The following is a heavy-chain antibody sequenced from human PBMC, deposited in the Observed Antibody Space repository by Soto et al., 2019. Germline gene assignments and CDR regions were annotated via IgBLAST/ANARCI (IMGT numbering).Heavy chain of an antibody. V-gene: IGHV4-59*08. Sequence: SETLSLTCTVSGGSISSYYWSWIRQPPGKGLEWIGYIYYSGSTNYNPSLKSRVTISVDTSKNQFSLKLSSVTAADTAVYYCARMGDYGDYIDYWGQGTLVNVSS. CDR1: GGSISSYY. J-gene: IGHJ4*02. CDR2: IYYSGST. D-gene: IGHD4-17*01. CDR3: ARMGDYGDYIDY.